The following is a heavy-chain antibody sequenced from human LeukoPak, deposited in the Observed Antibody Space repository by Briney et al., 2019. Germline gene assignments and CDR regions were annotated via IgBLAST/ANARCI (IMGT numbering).Heavy chain of an antibody. CDR1: GYSFISYC. CDR2: IYPGDSET. D-gene: IGHD2-8*01. CDR3: ARHARYCSNGVCYVDY. V-gene: IGHV5-51*01. J-gene: IGHJ4*02. Sequence: GESLKFSCKCSGYSFISYCVVGLRQMPGKGLEGMGIIYPGDSETRYSPSFQGQVTISADKSISTTSLQWSSLKASHTAMYYCARHARYCSNGVCYVDYWGQGTLVTVSS.